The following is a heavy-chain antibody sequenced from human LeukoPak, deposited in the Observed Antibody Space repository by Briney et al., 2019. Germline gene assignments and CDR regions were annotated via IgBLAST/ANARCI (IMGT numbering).Heavy chain of an antibody. CDR2: INPSGGST. Sequence: ASVKVSCKASGYTFTSYHMHWVRQAPGQGLEWMGIINPSGGSTNYAQKFQGRVTMTRDVSTTTVYMDLSSLRSDDTVVYYCARDLGSNEVINFFDYWGQGTLVTVSS. V-gene: IGHV1-46*01. CDR3: ARDLGSNEVINFFDY. D-gene: IGHD3-22*01. J-gene: IGHJ4*02. CDR1: GYTFTSYH.